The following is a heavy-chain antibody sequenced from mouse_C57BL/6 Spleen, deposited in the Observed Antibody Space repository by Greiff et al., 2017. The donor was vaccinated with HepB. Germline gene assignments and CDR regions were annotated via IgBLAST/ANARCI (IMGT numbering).Heavy chain of an antibody. Sequence: QVHVKQSGAELARPGASVKLSCKASGYTFTSYGISWVKQRTGQGLEWIGEIYPRSGNTYYNEKFKGKATLTADKSSSTAYMELRSLTSEDSAVYFCARSKLYGNYVEVYYAMDYWGQGTSVTVSS. V-gene: IGHV1-81*01. J-gene: IGHJ4*01. CDR2: IYPRSGNT. CDR1: GYTFTSYG. CDR3: ARSKLYGNYVEVYYAMDY. D-gene: IGHD2-10*02.